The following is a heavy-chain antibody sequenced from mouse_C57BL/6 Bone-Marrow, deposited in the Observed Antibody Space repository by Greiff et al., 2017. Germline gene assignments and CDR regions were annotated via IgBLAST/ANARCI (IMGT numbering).Heavy chain of an antibody. Sequence: QVQLQQSGPELVKPGASVKISCKASGYAFSSSWMNWVKQRPGKGLEWIGRIYPGDGDTNYNGTFKGKATLTADKSSSTAYMQLSSLTSEDSAVYFCARNGYFLFDYWGQGTTLTVSS. J-gene: IGHJ2*01. V-gene: IGHV1-82*01. D-gene: IGHD2-3*01. CDR3: ARNGYFLFDY. CDR1: GYAFSSSW. CDR2: IYPGDGDT.